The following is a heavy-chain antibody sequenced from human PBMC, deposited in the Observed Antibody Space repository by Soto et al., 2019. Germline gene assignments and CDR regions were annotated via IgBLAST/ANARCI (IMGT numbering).Heavy chain of an antibody. CDR2: ISSGGIYT. V-gene: IGHV3-21*02. CDR1: GFTFTTYS. D-gene: IGHD1-26*01. Sequence: EVQLVESGGGLVKPGGSLRLSCAASGFTFTTYSMTWVRQAPGKGLEWVSSISSGGIYTYYADSVKGRFTISRDNAKDSVYLQMNTLRAEDTAVYYCTRDRGKGETYYEVTYWGQGTLVTVSS. CDR3: TRDRGKGETYYEVTY. J-gene: IGHJ4*02.